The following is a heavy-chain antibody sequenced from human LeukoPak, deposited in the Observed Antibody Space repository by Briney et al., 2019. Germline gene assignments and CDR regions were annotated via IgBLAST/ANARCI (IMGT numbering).Heavy chain of an antibody. Sequence: KTSETLSLTCAVYGGSFSGYYWSWIRQPPGKGLEWIGEINHSGSTNYNPSLKSRVTISVDTSTNQFSLKLSSVTAADTAVYYCARGRRYFDWSRQYYFDYWGQGTLVTVSS. CDR2: INHSGST. J-gene: IGHJ4*02. CDR1: GGSFSGYY. D-gene: IGHD3-9*01. CDR3: ARGRRYFDWSRQYYFDY. V-gene: IGHV4-34*01.